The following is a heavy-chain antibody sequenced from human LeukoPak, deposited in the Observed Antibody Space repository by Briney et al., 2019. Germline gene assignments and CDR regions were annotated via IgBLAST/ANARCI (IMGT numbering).Heavy chain of an antibody. CDR2: IYYSGST. CDR1: GGSISSGGYS. J-gene: IGHJ3*02. CDR3: VFSSRGAFDI. V-gene: IGHV4-30-4*07. D-gene: IGHD3-10*01. Sequence: SQTLSLTCAVSGGSISSGGYSWSWIRQPPGKGLEWIGYIYYSGSTYYNPSLKSRVTISVDTSKNQFSLKLSSVTAADTAVYYCVFSSRGAFDIWGQGTMVTVSS.